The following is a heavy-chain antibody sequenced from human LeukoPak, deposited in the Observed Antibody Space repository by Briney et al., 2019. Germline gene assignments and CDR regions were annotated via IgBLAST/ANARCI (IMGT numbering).Heavy chain of an antibody. V-gene: IGHV4-59*01. CDR1: GGSISSYY. D-gene: IGHD6-19*01. Sequence: SETLSLTCTVSGGSISSYYWSWIRQPPGKGLEWIGYIYYSGSTNYNPSLKSRVTISVDTSKNQFSLKLSSVTAADTAVYYCAREMYSSGWCADSWGQGTLVTVSS. J-gene: IGHJ5*01. CDR3: AREMYSSGWCADS. CDR2: IYYSGST.